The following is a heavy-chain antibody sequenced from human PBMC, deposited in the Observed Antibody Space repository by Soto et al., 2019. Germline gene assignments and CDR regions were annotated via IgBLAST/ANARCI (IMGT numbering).Heavy chain of an antibody. CDR1: GGSISSGGYY. Sequence: QVQLQESGPGLVKPSQTLSLTCTVSGGSISSGGYYWSWIRQHPGKGLEWIGYIYYSGSTYYNTSLKSRVTISVDPSKNHLSMKLSSVTAADTAVYYCARWVLAAAGTDYWGQGTLVTVSS. CDR3: ARWVLAAAGTDY. J-gene: IGHJ4*02. CDR2: IYYSGST. V-gene: IGHV4-31*03. D-gene: IGHD6-13*01.